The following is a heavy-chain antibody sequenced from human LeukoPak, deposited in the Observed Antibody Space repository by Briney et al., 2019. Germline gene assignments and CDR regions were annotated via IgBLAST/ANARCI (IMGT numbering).Heavy chain of an antibody. CDR1: GYTFTGYY. V-gene: IGHV1-2*04. J-gene: IGHJ4*02. D-gene: IGHD1-26*01. CDR2: INPNSGGT. CDR3: ARENSGSYYGLGY. Sequence: GASVKVSCKASGYTFTGYYMHWVRQDPGQGLEWMGWINPNSGGTNYAQKFQGWVTMTRDTSISTAYMELSRLRSDDTAVYYCARENSGSYYGLGYWGQGTLVTVSS.